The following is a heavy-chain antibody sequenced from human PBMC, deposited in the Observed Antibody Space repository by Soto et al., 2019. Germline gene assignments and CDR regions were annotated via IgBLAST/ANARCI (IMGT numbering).Heavy chain of an antibody. V-gene: IGHV1-8*02. CDR1: EDTFSIYT. Sequence: APVEVSCKTSEDTFSIYTLSWARQAPGQGLEWMGWMNPNSGNTGYAQKFQGRVTMTRNTSISTAYMELSSLRSEDTAVYYCARPYGDYGGAFDIWGQGTMVTVSS. CDR3: ARPYGDYGGAFDI. J-gene: IGHJ3*02. D-gene: IGHD4-17*01. CDR2: MNPNSGNT.